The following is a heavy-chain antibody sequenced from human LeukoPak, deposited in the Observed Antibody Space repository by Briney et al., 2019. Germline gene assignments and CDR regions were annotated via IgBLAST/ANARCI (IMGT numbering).Heavy chain of an antibody. CDR1: GVSFSGYY. Sequence: SETLSLTCAVYGVSFSGYYWSWIRQPPGKGLEWIGEINHSGSTNYNPSLKSRVTISVDTSKNQFSLKLSSVTAADTAVYYCARRIAARPTYFDYWGQGTLVTVSS. J-gene: IGHJ4*02. CDR3: ARRIAARPTYFDY. V-gene: IGHV4-34*01. CDR2: INHSGST. D-gene: IGHD6-6*01.